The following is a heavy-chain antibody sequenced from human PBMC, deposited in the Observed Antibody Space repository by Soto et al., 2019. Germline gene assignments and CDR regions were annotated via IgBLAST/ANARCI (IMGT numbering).Heavy chain of an antibody. J-gene: IGHJ4*02. D-gene: IGHD2-21*02. V-gene: IGHV1-3*05. CDR2: INAGNGNT. Sequence: QVQLVQSGAEEKKPGASVKVSCKASGYTFTSYAMHWVRQAPGQRLEWMGWINAGNGNTKYSQKFQGRVTITRATAARTAYMELSSLRSEATAVYYCARSIVVVTALDYWGQGTLVTVSS. CDR1: GYTFTSYA. CDR3: ARSIVVVTALDY.